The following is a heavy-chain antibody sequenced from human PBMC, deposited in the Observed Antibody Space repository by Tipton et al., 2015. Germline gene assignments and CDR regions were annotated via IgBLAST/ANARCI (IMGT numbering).Heavy chain of an antibody. D-gene: IGHD5-24*01. Sequence: TLSLTCSLSGGSFYTYYGTWIRQPPGQGLEWIGEIYHSGTTNYNPSLRGRFTISLRTSKNRLSLKVDSVTAADTAIYYCARGGSPIIEMAYHHYGLDVWGQGTTVTVSS. V-gene: IGHV4-34*01. CDR3: ARGGSPIIEMAYHHYGLDV. J-gene: IGHJ6*02. CDR1: GGSFYTYY. CDR2: IYHSGTT.